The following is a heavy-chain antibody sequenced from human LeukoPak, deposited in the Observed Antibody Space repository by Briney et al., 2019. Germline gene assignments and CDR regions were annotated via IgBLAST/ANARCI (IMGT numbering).Heavy chain of an antibody. V-gene: IGHV4-34*01. CDR2: INHSGST. CDR1: GGSFSGYY. CDR3: ARDHKDTSMDA. D-gene: IGHD5-18*01. J-gene: IGHJ6*02. Sequence: PSETLSLTCAVYGGSFSGYYWSWIRQPPGKGLEWIGEINHSGSTNYNPSLKSRVTISVDKSKNQFSLKLSSVTAADTAVYYCARDHKDTSMDAWGQGTTATVSS.